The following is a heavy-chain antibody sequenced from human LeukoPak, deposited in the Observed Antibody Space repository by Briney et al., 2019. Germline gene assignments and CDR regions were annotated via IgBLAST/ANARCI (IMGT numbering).Heavy chain of an antibody. D-gene: IGHD6-6*01. J-gene: IGHJ4*02. CDR3: ARAGTSSSPLHFVY. Sequence: GASVKVSCKASGYTLTGHYIHWVRQAPGQGLDYMGWINPNSGGTNYAQKFQGRVTMTRDTSINTAYMELSSLKSDDTAVYYCARAGTSSSPLHFVYWGQGTLVTVSS. CDR1: GYTLTGHY. CDR2: INPNSGGT. V-gene: IGHV1-2*02.